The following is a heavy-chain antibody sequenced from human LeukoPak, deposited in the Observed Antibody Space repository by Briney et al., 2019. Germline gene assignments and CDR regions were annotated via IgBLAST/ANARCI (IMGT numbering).Heavy chain of an antibody. D-gene: IGHD3-9*01. CDR1: GGTFSSYA. J-gene: IGHJ6*03. CDR2: IIPIFGTA. CDR3: ARASATGLYYYYYMDV. V-gene: IGHV1-69*13. Sequence: SVKVSCKASGGTFSSYAISWVRQAPGQGLEWMGGIIPIFGTANYAQKFQGRVTTTADESTSTAYMELSSLGSEDTAVYYCARASATGLYYYYYMDVWGKGTTVTVSS.